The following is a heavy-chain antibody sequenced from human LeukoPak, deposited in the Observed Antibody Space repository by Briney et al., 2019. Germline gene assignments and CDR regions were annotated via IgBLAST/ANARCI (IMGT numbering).Heavy chain of an antibody. CDR3: ARGSLSDRGDY. V-gene: IGHV3-23*01. CDR1: GFTLRSYA. CDR2: ISGSGGST. D-gene: IGHD3-16*01. Sequence: PGGSLRLSCAASGFTLRSYAMSWVRQAPGKGLEWVSAISGSGGSTYYADSVKGRFSISRDNAKNSLYLQMNSLRAEDTAVYYCARGSLSDRGDYWGQGTLVTVSS. J-gene: IGHJ4*02.